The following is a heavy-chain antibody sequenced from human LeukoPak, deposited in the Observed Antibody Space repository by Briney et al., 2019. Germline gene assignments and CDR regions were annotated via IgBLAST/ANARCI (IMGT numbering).Heavy chain of an antibody. CDR2: IIPIFGTA. V-gene: IGHV1-69*01. Sequence: ASVKVSCKASGGTFSSYAISWVRQAPGQGLEWMGGIIPIFGTANYAQKFQGRVTITADESTSTAYMELSSLRSEDTAVYYCARDPLHDIVATRGFDYWGQGTLVTVSS. D-gene: IGHD5-12*01. J-gene: IGHJ4*02. CDR3: ARDPLHDIVATRGFDY. CDR1: GGTFSSYA.